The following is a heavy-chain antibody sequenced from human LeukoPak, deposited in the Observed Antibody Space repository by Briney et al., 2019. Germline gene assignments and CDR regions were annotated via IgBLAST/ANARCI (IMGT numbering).Heavy chain of an antibody. CDR1: GFTFSSYA. CDR2: ISYDGSNK. CDR3: ARAYDILTGYPGGYNWFDP. J-gene: IGHJ5*02. D-gene: IGHD3-9*01. V-gene: IGHV3-30*04. Sequence: GGSLRLSCAASGFTFSSYAMHCVRQAPGKGLEWVAVISYDGSNKYYADCVKGRFTISRDNSKNPLYLQMNSLRAEDTAVYYCARAYDILTGYPGGYNWFDPWGQGTLVTVSS.